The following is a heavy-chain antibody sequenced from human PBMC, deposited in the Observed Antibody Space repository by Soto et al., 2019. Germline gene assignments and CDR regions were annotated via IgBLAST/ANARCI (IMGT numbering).Heavy chain of an antibody. J-gene: IGHJ4*02. V-gene: IGHV3-30-3*01. CDR3: ARDLNWNYYFDY. CDR2: ISYDGSNK. D-gene: IGHD1-1*01. Sequence: GGSLRLSCAASGFTFSSHAMHWVRQAPGKGLEWVAVISYDGSNKYYADSVKGRFTISRDNSKNTLYLQMNSLRAEDTAVYYCARDLNWNYYFDYWGQGTLVTVSS. CDR1: GFTFSSHA.